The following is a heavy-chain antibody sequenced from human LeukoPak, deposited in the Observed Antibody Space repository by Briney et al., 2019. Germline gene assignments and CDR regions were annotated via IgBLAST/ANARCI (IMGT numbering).Heavy chain of an antibody. CDR1: GYTFTGYY. J-gene: IGHJ5*02. CDR3: ARDFWAAAGMVFDP. CDR2: INPNSGGT. V-gene: IGHV1-2*02. D-gene: IGHD6-13*01. Sequence: ASVKVSCKASGYTFTGYYMHWVRQAPGQGLEWMGWINPNSGGTNYAQKFRGRVTMTRDTSISTAYMELSRLRSDDTAVYYCARDFWAAAGMVFDPWGQGTLVTVSS.